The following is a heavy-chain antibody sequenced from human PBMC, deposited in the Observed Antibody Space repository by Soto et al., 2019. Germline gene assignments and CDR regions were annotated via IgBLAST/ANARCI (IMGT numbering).Heavy chain of an antibody. CDR2: IYYSGST. D-gene: IGHD3-3*01. CDR1: GGSISSGDYY. Sequence: SETLSLTCTVSGGSISSGDYYWSWIRQPPGKGLEWIGYIYYSGSTYYNPSLKSRVTISVDTSKNQFSLKLSSVTAADTAVYYCARDRRRFLEWLLSPDDAFDIWGQGTMVTVSS. J-gene: IGHJ3*02. V-gene: IGHV4-30-4*01. CDR3: ARDRRRFLEWLLSPDDAFDI.